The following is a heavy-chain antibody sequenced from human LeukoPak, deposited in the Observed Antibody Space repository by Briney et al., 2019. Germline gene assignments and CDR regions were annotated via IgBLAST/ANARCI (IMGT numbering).Heavy chain of an antibody. CDR2: IYSGGST. J-gene: IGHJ4*02. D-gene: IGHD6-13*01. CDR3: ARAGFRNSWPIDF. CDR1: GFTVSGNY. V-gene: IGHV3-53*05. Sequence: GGSLRLSCAASGFTVSGNYMSWVRQAPGKGLEWVSIIYSGGSTSYADSVKGRFTISRDNSKNTLYLQLGSLRPDDMALYYCARAGFRNSWPIDFWGQGALVTVSS.